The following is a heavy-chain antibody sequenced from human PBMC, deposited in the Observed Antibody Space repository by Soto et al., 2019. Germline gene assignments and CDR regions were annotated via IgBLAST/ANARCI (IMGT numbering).Heavy chain of an antibody. CDR3: ARGVVRGVSNDAFDI. CDR2: IYYSGST. D-gene: IGHD3-10*01. CDR1: GGSISSGGYY. Sequence: QVQLQESGPGLVKPSQTLSLTCTVSGGSISSGGYYWRWLRQHPGKGLEWIGYIYYSGSTYYNPSLKCRVTISVDTSKNQFSLKLSSVTAADTAVYDCARGVVRGVSNDAFDIWGQGTMVTVSS. J-gene: IGHJ3*02. V-gene: IGHV4-31*03.